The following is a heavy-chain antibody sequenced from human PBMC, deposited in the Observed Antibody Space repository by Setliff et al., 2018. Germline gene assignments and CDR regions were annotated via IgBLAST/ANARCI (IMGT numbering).Heavy chain of an antibody. CDR3: ATERGLVVSATDYYYYMDV. CDR1: GGTFTNYA. CDR2: INPIFGTA. D-gene: IGHD2-15*01. J-gene: IGHJ6*03. V-gene: IGHV1-69*05. Sequence: GASVKVSCKASGGTFTNYAINWVRQAPGQGLEWMGGINPIFGTADYTQNFQGRVTITTDESTSTAYMELSSLRSEDTAICYCATERGLVVSATDYYYYMDVWGKGTTVTVS.